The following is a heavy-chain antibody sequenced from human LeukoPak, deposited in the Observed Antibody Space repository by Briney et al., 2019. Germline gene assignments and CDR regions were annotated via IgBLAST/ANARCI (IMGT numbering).Heavy chain of an antibody. CDR3: ARVQGRYSSSVGFDY. J-gene: IGHJ4*02. Sequence: SVKVSCKASGYTFTGYYMHWVRQAPGQGLEWMGWINPNSGGTNYAQKFQGRVTMTSDTSISTAYMELSRLRSDDTAVYYCARVQGRYSSSVGFDYWGQGTLVTVSS. D-gene: IGHD6-6*01. CDR1: GYTFTGYY. V-gene: IGHV1-2*02. CDR2: INPNSGGT.